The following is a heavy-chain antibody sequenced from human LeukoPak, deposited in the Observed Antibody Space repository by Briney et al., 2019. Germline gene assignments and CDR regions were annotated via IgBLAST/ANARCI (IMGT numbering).Heavy chain of an antibody. V-gene: IGHV1-2*02. CDR1: GYTFTSYY. D-gene: IGHD5-12*01. CDR2: INPNSGGT. J-gene: IGHJ4*02. CDR3: ARDQHSGYDLDY. Sequence: ASVKVSCKASGYTFTSYYMHWVRQAPGQGLEWMGWINPNSGGTNYAQKFQGRVTMTRDTSISTAYMELSRLRSDDTAVYYCARDQHSGYDLDYWGQGTLVTVSS.